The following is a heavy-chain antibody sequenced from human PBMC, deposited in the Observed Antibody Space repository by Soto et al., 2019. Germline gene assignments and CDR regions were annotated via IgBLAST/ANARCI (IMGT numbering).Heavy chain of an antibody. D-gene: IGHD3-3*01. CDR1: GVTFSSYA. V-gene: IGHV3-30-3*01. CDR2: ISYDGSNK. J-gene: IGHJ4*02. CDR3: ARDRPPFRGGVVIKGTLDY. Sequence: GGSLRLSCAASGVTFSSYAMHWVRQAPGKGLEWVAVISYDGSNKDYADSVKGRFTISRDNSKNTLYLQMNSLRAEDTAVYYCARDRPPFRGGVVIKGTLDYWGQGTLVTVSS.